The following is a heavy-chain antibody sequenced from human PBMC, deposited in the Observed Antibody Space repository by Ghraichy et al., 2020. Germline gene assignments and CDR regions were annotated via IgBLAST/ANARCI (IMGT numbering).Heavy chain of an antibody. D-gene: IGHD6-19*01. CDR2: IAGSGKTT. CDR3: AKDWREDSDGSGWFSDY. V-gene: IGHV3-23*01. J-gene: IGHJ4*02. Sequence: GGSLRLSCAASGFTFNDYAMSWVRQAPGKGLEWVSAIAGSGKTTYYADYVKGRFTISRDNSKNTVFLQMNSLRPDDTAVYYCAKDWREDSDGSGWFSDYWGQGTLVSVSS. CDR1: GFTFNDYA.